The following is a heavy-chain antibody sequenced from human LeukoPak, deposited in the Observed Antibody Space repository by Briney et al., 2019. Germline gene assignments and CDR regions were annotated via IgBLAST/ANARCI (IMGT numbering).Heavy chain of an antibody. CDR2: ISGAGT. J-gene: IGHJ1*01. CDR1: GFTFTNYA. V-gene: IGHV3-23*01. CDR3: ARDPNGNYVGAFDFQR. D-gene: IGHD1-7*01. Sequence: GGSLRLSCAASGFTFTNYAMTWVRQAPGKGLEWVSSISGAGTYYADSVKGRFTISRDNYKNTLYLQMNSLRADNTAVYYCARDPNGNYVGAFDFQRWGQGTLVIVSS.